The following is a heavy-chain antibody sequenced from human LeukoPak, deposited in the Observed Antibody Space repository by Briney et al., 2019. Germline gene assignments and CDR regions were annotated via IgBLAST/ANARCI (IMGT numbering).Heavy chain of an antibody. CDR2: ISSSSYI. CDR3: AKITRVRGDYDIDY. CDR1: GFTFSSYS. J-gene: IGHJ4*02. D-gene: IGHD4-17*01. V-gene: IGHV3-21*04. Sequence: PGGSLRLSCAASGFTFSSYSMNWVRQAPGKGLEWVSSISSSSYIYYADSVKGRFTISRDNAKNSLYLQMNSLRAEDTAVYYCAKITRVRGDYDIDYWGQGTLVTVSS.